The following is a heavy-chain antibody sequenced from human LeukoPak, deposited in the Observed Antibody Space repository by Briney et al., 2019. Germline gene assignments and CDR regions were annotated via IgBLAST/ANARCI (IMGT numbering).Heavy chain of an antibody. D-gene: IGHD5-24*01. CDR1: GFTFSSYE. CDR2: ISSSGSTI. CDR3: ASGARDGYKYTLDY. J-gene: IGHJ4*02. V-gene: IGHV3-48*03. Sequence: GGSLRLSCAASGFTFSSYEMNWVRQAPGKGLEWVSYISSSGSTIYYADSVKGRFTISRDNAKTTLYLQMNSLRAEDTAVYYCASGARDGYKYTLDYWGQGTLVTVSS.